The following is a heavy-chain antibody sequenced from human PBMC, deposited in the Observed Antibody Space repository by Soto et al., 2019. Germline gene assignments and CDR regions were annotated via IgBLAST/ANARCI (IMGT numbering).Heavy chain of an antibody. CDR3: ANDLQSYGDYDYYCYGMDV. Sequence: QVQLVDSGGGEVQPGRSLTISCAASGFTFSTYGMHWVRQTPGKGLEWVAVISYDGTNKFYSDSVKGRFTISRDNFKNTLTLQMNSLRADDTAVYSCANDLQSYGDYDYYCYGMDVWGLGTRVTVSS. V-gene: IGHV3-30*18. D-gene: IGHD4-17*01. CDR2: ISYDGTNK. J-gene: IGHJ6*02. CDR1: GFTFSTYG.